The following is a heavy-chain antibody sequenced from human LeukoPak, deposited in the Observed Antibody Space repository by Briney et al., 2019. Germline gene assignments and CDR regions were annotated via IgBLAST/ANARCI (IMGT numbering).Heavy chain of an antibody. V-gene: IGHV3-7*01. CDR1: DFIFSAYW. CDR2: IKQDGSEK. CDR3: ARGLLQYFDWLLPSFDY. D-gene: IGHD3-9*01. Sequence: PGGSLRLSCATSDFIFSAYWMTWVRQAPGKGLEWVANIKQDGSEKYYADSVKGRFTISRDNAKNSLYLQMNSLGAEDTAVYYCARGLLQYFDWLLPSFDYWGQGTLVTVSS. J-gene: IGHJ4*02.